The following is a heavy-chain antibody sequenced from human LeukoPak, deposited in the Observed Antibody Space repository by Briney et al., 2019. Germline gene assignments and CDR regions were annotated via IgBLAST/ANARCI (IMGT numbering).Heavy chain of an antibody. J-gene: IGHJ3*02. Sequence: TGGSLRLSCAASGFTVSSNYMSWVRQAPGKGLEWVSVIYSGGSTYYADSVKGRFTISRDNSKNTLYLQMNSLRAEDTAVYYCASIVDTAMATSDAFDIWGQGTMVTVSS. CDR3: ASIVDTAMATSDAFDI. CDR2: IYSGGST. CDR1: GFTVSSNY. V-gene: IGHV3-53*01. D-gene: IGHD5-18*01.